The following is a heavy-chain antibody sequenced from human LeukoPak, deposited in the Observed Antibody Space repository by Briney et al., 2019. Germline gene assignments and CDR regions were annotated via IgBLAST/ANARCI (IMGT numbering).Heavy chain of an antibody. Sequence: GGSLSLSCAASGFMFSSNWMSWVRLAPGKGLEWVGRIKSKTDGGTTDYAAPVKGRFTISRDDSKNTLYLQMNSLKTEDTAVYYCSTTYYYDSSEGYWGQGTLVTVSS. D-gene: IGHD3-22*01. V-gene: IGHV3-15*01. CDR1: GFMFSSNW. CDR3: STTYYYDSSEGY. CDR2: IKSKTDGGTT. J-gene: IGHJ4*02.